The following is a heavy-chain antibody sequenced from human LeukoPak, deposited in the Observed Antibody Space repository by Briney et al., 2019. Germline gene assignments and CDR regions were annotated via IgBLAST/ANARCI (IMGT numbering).Heavy chain of an antibody. V-gene: IGHV3-30*18. CDR3: AKDRSSSWLHGGYFQH. CDR1: GFTFSSYG. J-gene: IGHJ1*01. Sequence: PGRSLRLSCAASGFTFSSYGMHWVRQAPGKGLEWVAVISYDGSNKYYADSVKGRFTISRDNSKNTLYLQMNSLRAEDTAVYYCAKDRSSSWLHGGYFQHWGQGTLVTVSS. CDR2: ISYDGSNK. D-gene: IGHD6-13*01.